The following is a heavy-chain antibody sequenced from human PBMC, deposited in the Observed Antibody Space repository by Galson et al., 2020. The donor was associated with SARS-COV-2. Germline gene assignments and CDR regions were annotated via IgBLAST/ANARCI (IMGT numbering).Heavy chain of an antibody. CDR2: ISYDGSNK. CDR3: ARGVGGNYYYMDV. CDR1: GLTFSSYA. D-gene: IGHD1-1*01. Sequence: QLGESLKISCAASGLTFSSYAMHWVRQAPGKGLEWVAAISYDGSNKYYADSVKGRFTISRDNSKNTLYLQMNSLRAEDTAVYYCARGVGGNYYYMDVWGKGTTVTVSS. J-gene: IGHJ6*03. V-gene: IGHV3-30*04.